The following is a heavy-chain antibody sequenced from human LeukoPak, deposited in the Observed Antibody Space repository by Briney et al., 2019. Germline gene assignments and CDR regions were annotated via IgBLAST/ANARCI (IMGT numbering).Heavy chain of an antibody. CDR2: INPSDGST. CDR1: GYTFTSYY. Sequence: ASVKVSCKASGYTFTSYYMHWVRQAPGQGLEWMGIINPSDGSTNYAQKFQGRVTMTRDRSRSTVYLELSSLRSEDTADYYCTRPKDSGSHLFLFDYWGQGTLVTVSS. D-gene: IGHD1-26*01. J-gene: IGHJ4*02. V-gene: IGHV1-46*01. CDR3: TRPKDSGSHLFLFDY.